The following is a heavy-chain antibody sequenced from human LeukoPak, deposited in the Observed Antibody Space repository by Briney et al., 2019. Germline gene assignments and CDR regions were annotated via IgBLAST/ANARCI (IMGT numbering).Heavy chain of an antibody. V-gene: IGHV3-23*01. Sequence: TGGSLRLSCAASGFIFSNYAMGWVRLAPGKGLEWVSSISGSSYTTYYADSVKGRFTISRDNSKNTLYLQMNSLRAEDTAVYYCAKDSLPFVSGWYYWGQGTLVTVSS. D-gene: IGHD6-19*01. CDR2: ISGSSYTT. CDR3: AKDSLPFVSGWYY. CDR1: GFIFSNYA. J-gene: IGHJ4*02.